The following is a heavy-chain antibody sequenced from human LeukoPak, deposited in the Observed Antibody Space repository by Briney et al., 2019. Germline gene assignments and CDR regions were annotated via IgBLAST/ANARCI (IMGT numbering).Heavy chain of an antibody. CDR3: ARRWNYGRNYYIDV. Sequence: PSETLSLTCAVYGGSFNDSYWSWIRQPPGKGLEWIGEINDSGRINYNPSLMSRVTVSVDTSKNQFSLRLTSVTATDTAVYYCARRWNYGRNYYIDVWGNGATVSVSS. CDR1: GGSFNDSY. V-gene: IGHV4-34*01. D-gene: IGHD1-7*01. CDR2: INDSGRI. J-gene: IGHJ6*03.